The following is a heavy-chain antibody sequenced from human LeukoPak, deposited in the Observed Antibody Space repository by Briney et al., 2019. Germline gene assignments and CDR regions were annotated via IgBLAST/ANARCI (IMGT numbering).Heavy chain of an antibody. CDR3: ATDRGIAAAGALDY. D-gene: IGHD6-13*01. J-gene: IGHJ4*02. CDR2: VDPEDGET. Sequence: ASVKVSCKVSGYTFTDYYMHWVQQAPGKGLEWMGLVDPEDGETIYAEKFQGRVTITADTSTDTAYMELSSLRSEDTAVYYCATDRGIAAAGALDYWGQGILVTVSS. CDR1: GYTFTDYY. V-gene: IGHV1-69-2*01.